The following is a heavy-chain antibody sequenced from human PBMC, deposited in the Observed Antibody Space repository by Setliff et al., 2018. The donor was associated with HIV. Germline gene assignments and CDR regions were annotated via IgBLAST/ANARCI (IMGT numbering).Heavy chain of an antibody. J-gene: IGHJ4*02. Sequence: GASVKVSCKASGGTFSSYGITYGITWVRQAPGQGLEWMGGIIPLFGTTNYAQKFQGRVTITADESTSTAYMELSSLRSDDTAVYYCARGRASYNVLVYWGQGSLVTVSS. CDR1: GGTFSSYG. CDR2: IIPLFGTT. V-gene: IGHV1-69*13. CDR3: ARGRASYNVLVY. D-gene: IGHD1-1*01.